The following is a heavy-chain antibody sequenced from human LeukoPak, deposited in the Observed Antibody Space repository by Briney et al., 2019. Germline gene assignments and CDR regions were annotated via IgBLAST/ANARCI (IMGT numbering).Heavy chain of an antibody. D-gene: IGHD6-13*01. CDR2: ISGSGGST. Sequence: GGSQRLSCAASGFTFSSYAMSWVRQAPGKGLEWVSAISGSGGSTYYADSVKGRFTISRDNSKNTLYLQMNSLRAEDTAVYYCAKGKQQLPPGGLDYWGQGTLVTVSS. J-gene: IGHJ4*02. CDR3: AKGKQQLPPGGLDY. CDR1: GFTFSSYA. V-gene: IGHV3-23*01.